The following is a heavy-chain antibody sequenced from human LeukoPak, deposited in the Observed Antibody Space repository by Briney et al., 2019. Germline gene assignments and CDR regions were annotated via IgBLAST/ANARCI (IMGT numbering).Heavy chain of an antibody. J-gene: IGHJ6*04. CDR2: ISSSSSYI. Sequence: GGSLRLSCAASGFTFSSYSMNWVRQAPGKGLEWVSSISSSSSYIYYADSVKGRFTISRDNAKNSLYLQMNSLRAEDTAVYYCAREREYSPGYAQSMDVWGKGTTVTVSS. CDR3: AREREYSPGYAQSMDV. D-gene: IGHD5-18*01. V-gene: IGHV3-21*01. CDR1: GFTFSSYS.